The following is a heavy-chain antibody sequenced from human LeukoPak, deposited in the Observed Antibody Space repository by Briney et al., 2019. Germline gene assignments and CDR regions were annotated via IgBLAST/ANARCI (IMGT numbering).Heavy chain of an antibody. D-gene: IGHD3-9*01. J-gene: IGHJ4*02. Sequence: KTSETLSLTCAVYSGSLSGYYWSWIRQPPGKGLEWIGEISDSGSTKYNPSLKSRITISVDKSKNQFSPKLRSATAADTAVYYCTRSGRYFETQWGQGTLVTVSS. CDR1: SGSLSGYY. CDR3: TRSGRYFETQ. CDR2: ISDSGST. V-gene: IGHV4-34*01.